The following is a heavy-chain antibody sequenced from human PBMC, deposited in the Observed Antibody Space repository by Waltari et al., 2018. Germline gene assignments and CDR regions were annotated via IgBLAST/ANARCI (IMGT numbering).Heavy chain of an antibody. CDR3: ARPENMGELYYY. Sequence: EVQLVESGGGLVQPGGSLRLSCEASGFTLASYWMTWVRQAPGKGLEFVANINQNGSDKKYVDSVKGRFTISRDNGKNSLFLQMNNLRGDDTAIYYCARPENMGELYYYWGLGTLVTVST. D-gene: IGHD3-16*01. V-gene: IGHV3-7*03. J-gene: IGHJ4*02. CDR1: GFTLASYW. CDR2: INQNGSDK.